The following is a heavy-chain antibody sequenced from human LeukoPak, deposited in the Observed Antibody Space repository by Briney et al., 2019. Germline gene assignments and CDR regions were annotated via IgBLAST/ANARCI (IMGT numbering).Heavy chain of an antibody. J-gene: IGHJ6*02. D-gene: IGHD6-13*01. Sequence: GGSLRLSCAASGFTVSTNYMNWVRQAPGRGLEWVSVVYSGGSTYYVDSVKGRFTISRDNSKNTLHLLMNSLRAEDTAVYFCARSKPPAVKDYYGLDVWGQGTTVTVSS. CDR1: GFTVSTNY. V-gene: IGHV3-66*01. CDR2: VYSGGST. CDR3: ARSKPPAVKDYYGLDV.